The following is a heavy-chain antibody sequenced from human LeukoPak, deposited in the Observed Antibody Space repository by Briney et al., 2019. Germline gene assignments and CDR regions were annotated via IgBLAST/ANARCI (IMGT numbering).Heavy chain of an antibody. CDR3: TRPDWATGSYNEF. V-gene: IGHV3-74*01. Sequence: GGSLRLSCTASGFTFSNYWMHWVRQAPGKGLMWVSRIKSDGTSTTYADSVKGRFTISRDNAKNTLFLQMTGLRVEDTAMYYCTRPDWATGSYNEFWGQGTRVTVSS. D-gene: IGHD1-26*01. CDR2: IKSDGTST. J-gene: IGHJ4*02. CDR1: GFTFSNYW.